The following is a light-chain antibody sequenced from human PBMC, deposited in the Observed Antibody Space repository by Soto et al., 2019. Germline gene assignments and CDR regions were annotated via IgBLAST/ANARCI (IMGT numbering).Light chain of an antibody. Sequence: EIVLTKSPATLSVSPGERATLSFIASQSVSSNLAWYQQKPGQAPRLLIYGASTRATGIPARFSGSGSGTEFTLTISSLQSEDFVGYCFQQYKNLPWTFGQGTKVDI. CDR3: QQYKNLPWT. CDR1: QSVSSN. V-gene: IGKV3-15*01. J-gene: IGKJ1*01. CDR2: GAS.